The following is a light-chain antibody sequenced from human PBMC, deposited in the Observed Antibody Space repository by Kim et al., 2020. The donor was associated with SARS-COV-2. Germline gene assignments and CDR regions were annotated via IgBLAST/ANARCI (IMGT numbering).Light chain of an antibody. J-gene: IGKJ2*01. CDR3: QQRNNWPNT. V-gene: IGKV3-11*01. Sequence: SLSPGESAPLSCRASQSVGSFLAWYQQTPGQTHRLLIYDAPKGATDIPARFSGGGFGTDFTLTISSLEPEDCALYYCQQRNNWPNTFGQGTKPEI. CDR2: DAP. CDR1: QSVGSF.